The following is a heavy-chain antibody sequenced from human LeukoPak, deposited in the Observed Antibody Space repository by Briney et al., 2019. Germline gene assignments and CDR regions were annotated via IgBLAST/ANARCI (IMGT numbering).Heavy chain of an antibody. CDR1: GGSFSGYY. CDR2: INHSGST. CDR3: ARLTRLSTSPDRYYLDY. Sequence: PSETLSLTCAVYGGSFSGYYWSWIRQPPGKGLEWIGEINHSGSTNYIPSLKGRVTISIDTSKNQFSLKLSSVTAADSAVYYCARLTRLSTSPDRYYLDYWGQGTLVTVSS. D-gene: IGHD6-6*01. V-gene: IGHV4-34*01. J-gene: IGHJ4*02.